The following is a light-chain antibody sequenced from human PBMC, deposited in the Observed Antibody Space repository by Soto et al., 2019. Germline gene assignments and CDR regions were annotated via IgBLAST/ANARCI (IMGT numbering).Light chain of an antibody. Sequence: EIVLTQSPATLSLSPGERATLSCRASQSVSSYLAWYQQRPGLAPRLLIYGASNRATGIPARFSGSGSGTDFTLTISSLEPEDFAVYYCQQRSNWPPWTFGQGTKVEIK. V-gene: IGKV3-11*01. CDR3: QQRSNWPPWT. CDR1: QSVSSY. J-gene: IGKJ1*01. CDR2: GAS.